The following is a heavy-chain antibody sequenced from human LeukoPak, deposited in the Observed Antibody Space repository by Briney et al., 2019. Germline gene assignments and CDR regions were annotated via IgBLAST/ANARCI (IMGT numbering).Heavy chain of an antibody. J-gene: IGHJ5*02. Sequence: EASVKVSCKTSGYSFIDYYMHWVRQAPGQGLEWMGWINPNSGRTSTAQKFQGRITMTRDTSITTVYMEVTWLTSDDTAIYYCARADRLVGNPYLIGPWGQGTLVTVSS. CDR2: INPNSGRT. D-gene: IGHD1-14*01. CDR1: GYSFIDYY. V-gene: IGHV1-2*02. CDR3: ARADRLVGNPYLIGP.